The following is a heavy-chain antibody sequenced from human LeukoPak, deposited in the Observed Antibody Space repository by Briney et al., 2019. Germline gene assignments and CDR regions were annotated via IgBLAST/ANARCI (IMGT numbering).Heavy chain of an antibody. V-gene: IGHV3-11*01. CDR3: AREGYYYDSSGYYDY. Sequence: GGSLRLSCAASGFTFSDYYMSWIRQAPGKGLEWVSYISSSGSTIYYADSVKGRFTIPRDSAKNSLYLQMNSLRAEDTAVYYCAREGYYYDSSGYYDYWGQGTLVTVSS. CDR2: ISSSGSTI. CDR1: GFTFSDYY. D-gene: IGHD3-22*01. J-gene: IGHJ4*02.